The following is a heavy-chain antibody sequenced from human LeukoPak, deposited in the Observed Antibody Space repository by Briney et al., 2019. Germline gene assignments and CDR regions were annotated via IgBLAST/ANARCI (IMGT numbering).Heavy chain of an antibody. J-gene: IGHJ4*02. V-gene: IGHV3-9*01. CDR3: AKESSFGGPLAFDY. CDR1: GFTFDDYA. CDR2: ISWNSGSI. D-gene: IGHD3-16*01. Sequence: QSGGSLRLSCAASGFTFDDYAMHWVRQAPGKGLEWVSGISWNSGSIGYADSVKGRFTISRDNAKNSLYLQMNSLRAEDTALYYCAKESSFGGPLAFDYWGQGTLVTVSS.